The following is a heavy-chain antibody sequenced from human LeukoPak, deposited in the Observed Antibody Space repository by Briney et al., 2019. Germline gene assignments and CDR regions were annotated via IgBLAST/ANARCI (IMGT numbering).Heavy chain of an antibody. CDR2: ISYDGSNK. CDR1: GFTFNIYA. CDR3: ARDSQTIQLWLLVYYYGMDV. J-gene: IGHJ6*02. Sequence: GGSLRLSCAASGFTFNIYAMNWVRQAPGKGLEWVAVISYDGSNKYYADSVKGRFTISRDNSKNTLYLQMNSLRAEDTAVYYCARDSQTIQLWLLVYYYGMDVWGQGTTVTVSS. V-gene: IGHV3-30-3*01. D-gene: IGHD5-18*01.